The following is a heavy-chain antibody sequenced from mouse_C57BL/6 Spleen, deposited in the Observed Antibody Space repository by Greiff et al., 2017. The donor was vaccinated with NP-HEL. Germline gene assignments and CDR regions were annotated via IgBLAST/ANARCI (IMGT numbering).Heavy chain of an antibody. V-gene: IGHV1-76*01. CDR1: GYTFTDYY. CDR3: ARGGSSYENFDY. CDR2: IYPGSGNT. D-gene: IGHD1-1*01. Sequence: QVQLQQSGAELVRPGASVKLSCKASGYTFTDYYINWVKQRPGQGLEWIARIYPGSGNTYYNEKFKGKATLTAEKSSSTAYMQLSSLTSEDSAVYFSARGGSSYENFDYWGQGTTLTVSS. J-gene: IGHJ2*01.